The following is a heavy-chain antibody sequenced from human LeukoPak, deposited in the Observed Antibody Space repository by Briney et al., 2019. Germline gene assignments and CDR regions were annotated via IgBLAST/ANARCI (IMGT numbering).Heavy chain of an antibody. Sequence: SETLSLTCTVSGGSISSYYWSWIRQPPGKGLEWIGYIYYSGSTNYNPSLKSRVTISVDTSTNQFSLKLSSVTAADTAVYYCARHQKQQLGGTCFDPWGQGTLVTVSS. CDR3: ARHQKQQLGGTCFDP. CDR1: GGSISSYY. CDR2: IYYSGST. D-gene: IGHD6-13*01. V-gene: IGHV4-59*08. J-gene: IGHJ5*02.